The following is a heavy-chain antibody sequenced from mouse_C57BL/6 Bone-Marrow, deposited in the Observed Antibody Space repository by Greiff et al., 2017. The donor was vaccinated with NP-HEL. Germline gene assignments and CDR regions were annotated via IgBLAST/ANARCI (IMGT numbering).Heavy chain of an antibody. V-gene: IGHV7-3*01. CDR2: IRNKANGNTT. J-gene: IGHJ4*01. CDR1: GFTFTDYY. Sequence: EVMLVESGGGLVQPGGSLSLSCAASGFTFTDYYMSWVRQPPGKALEWLGFIRNKANGNTTEYSASVKGRFTISRDNSQSILYIQMNALKAEDSATYDCARYAGFYFYAMDYWGQGTSVTVSS. CDR3: ARYAGFYFYAMDY.